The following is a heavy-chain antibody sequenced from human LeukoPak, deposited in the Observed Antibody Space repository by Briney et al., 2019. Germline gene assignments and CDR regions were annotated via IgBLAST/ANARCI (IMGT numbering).Heavy chain of an antibody. CDR2: IYYSGST. J-gene: IGHJ5*02. Sequence: SETLSLTCTVPGGSISSYYWSWIRQPPGKGLEWIGYIYYSGSTNYNPSLKSRVTISVDTSKNQFSLKLRSVTAADTAVYYCARVPGPNWFDPWGQETLVTVSS. CDR3: ARVPGPNWFDP. CDR1: GGSISSYY. V-gene: IGHV4-59*08.